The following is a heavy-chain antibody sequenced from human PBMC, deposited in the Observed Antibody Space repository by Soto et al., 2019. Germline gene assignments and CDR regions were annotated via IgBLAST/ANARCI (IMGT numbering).Heavy chain of an antibody. Sequence: QVQLVQSGAEVKKPGSSVKVSCKASEGTFSSYTISWVRQAPGQGLEWMGRIIPILGIANYAQKFQGRVTITADKSTSTAYMELSSLRSEDTAVYYCARGDSSSVPFDIWGQGTMVTVSS. D-gene: IGHD6-6*01. J-gene: IGHJ3*02. CDR3: ARGDSSSVPFDI. CDR2: IIPILGIA. CDR1: EGTFSSYT. V-gene: IGHV1-69*02.